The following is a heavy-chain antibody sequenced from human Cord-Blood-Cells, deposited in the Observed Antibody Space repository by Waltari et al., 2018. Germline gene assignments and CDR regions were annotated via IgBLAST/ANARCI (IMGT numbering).Heavy chain of an antibody. CDR2: ISWNSCSI. V-gene: IGHV3-9*01. J-gene: IGHJ4*02. D-gene: IGHD6-13*01. Sequence: EVQLVESGGGLVQPGRSLRLSCAASGFTFDDYALQWVRQAPGKGLEWVAGISWNSCSIGYADSVKGRFTISRDNAKNSLYLQMNSLRAEDTALYYCAKGVSSSFMFFDYWGQGTLVTVSS. CDR3: AKGVSSSFMFFDY. CDR1: GFTFDDYA.